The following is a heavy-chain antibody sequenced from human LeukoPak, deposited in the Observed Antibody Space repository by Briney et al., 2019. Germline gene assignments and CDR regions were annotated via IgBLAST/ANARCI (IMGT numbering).Heavy chain of an antibody. D-gene: IGHD2-21*02. CDR2: IKQDGSEK. V-gene: IGHV3-7*01. Sequence: GGSLRLSCAASGFTFSSYAMSWVRQAPGKGLEWVANIKQDGSEKYYVDSVKGRFTISRDNAKNSLYLQMSSLRAEDTAVYYCARGAYCGGDCYLGAYFDYWGQGTLVTVSS. CDR3: ARGAYCGGDCYLGAYFDY. J-gene: IGHJ4*02. CDR1: GFTFSSYA.